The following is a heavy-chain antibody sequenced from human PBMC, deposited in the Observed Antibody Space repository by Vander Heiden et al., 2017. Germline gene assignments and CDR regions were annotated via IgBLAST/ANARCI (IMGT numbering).Heavy chain of an antibody. CDR1: GATFSTYA. Sequence: QVQRVQSGAEVKKPGSPVKVSGKASGATFSTYATRWVRQAPGQGLEWMGGIIPIFGTANYAQKFQGRVTITADESTSTAYMELSSLRSEDTAVYYCAREEDCSSTSCYSKVLQNWFDPWGQGTLVTVSS. CDR3: AREEDCSSTSCYSKVLQNWFDP. V-gene: IGHV1-69*01. J-gene: IGHJ5*02. CDR2: IIPIFGTA. D-gene: IGHD2-2*02.